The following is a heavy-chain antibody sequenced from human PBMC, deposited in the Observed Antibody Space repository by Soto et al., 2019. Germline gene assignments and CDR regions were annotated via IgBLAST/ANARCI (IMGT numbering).Heavy chain of an antibody. CDR1: GGSFSGYY. CDR2: INHSGST. V-gene: IGHV4-34*01. CDR3: ARDRIPAY. D-gene: IGHD2-15*01. Sequence: PSETLSLTCAVYGGSFSGYYWSWIRQPPGKGLEWIGEINHSGSTNYNPSLKSRVTISVDTSKNQFSLKLSSVTAADTAVYCCARDRIPAYWGQGTLVTVSS. J-gene: IGHJ4*02.